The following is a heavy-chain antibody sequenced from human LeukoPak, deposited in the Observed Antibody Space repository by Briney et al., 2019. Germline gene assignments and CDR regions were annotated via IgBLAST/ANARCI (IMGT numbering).Heavy chain of an antibody. J-gene: IGHJ4*02. V-gene: IGHV4-61*02. CDR2: IYTSGST. CDR3: ARVSITMTD. Sequence: PSQTLSLTCTVSGGSISSGSYYWSWIRQPAGKGLEWIGRIYTSGSTNYNPSLKSRVTISVDTSKNQLSLKLSSVTAADTAVYYCARVSITMTDWGQGTLVTVSS. CDR1: GGSISSGSYY. D-gene: IGHD3-22*01.